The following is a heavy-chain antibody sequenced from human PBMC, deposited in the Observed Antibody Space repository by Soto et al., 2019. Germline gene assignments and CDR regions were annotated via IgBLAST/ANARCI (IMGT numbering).Heavy chain of an antibody. CDR1: GHTLTELS. Sequence: QVQLLQSGAEVKKPGASVKVSCKVSGHTLTELSMHWVRQAPGRGLEWMGGFYPEDGETIFAQKFQGRVTMTEDTSTDSTYMELTSLRSEDTAVYYCAAGGTRWLHSPFDYWGQGTLVTISS. V-gene: IGHV1-24*01. J-gene: IGHJ4*02. D-gene: IGHD1-1*01. CDR3: AAGGTRWLHSPFDY. CDR2: FYPEDGET.